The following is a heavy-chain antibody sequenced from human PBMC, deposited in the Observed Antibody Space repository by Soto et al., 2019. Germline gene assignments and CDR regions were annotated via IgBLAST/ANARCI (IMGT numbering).Heavy chain of an antibody. D-gene: IGHD3-9*01. CDR2: TYYRSKWYN. CDR1: GDSVSSNSAA. V-gene: IGHV6-1*01. Sequence: PSQTLSLTCAISGDSVSSNSAAWNWIRQSPSRGLEWLGRTYYRSKWYNDYAVSVKSRITINPDTSKNQFSLQLNSVTPEDTAVYYCARDLGILTGARRNYYYGMDVWGQGTTVTVSS. CDR3: ARDLGILTGARRNYYYGMDV. J-gene: IGHJ6*02.